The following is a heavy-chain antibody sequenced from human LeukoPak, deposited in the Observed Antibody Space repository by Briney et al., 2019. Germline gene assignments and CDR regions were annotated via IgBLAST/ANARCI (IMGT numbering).Heavy chain of an antibody. V-gene: IGHV1-2*02. CDR3: ARDRGPAYYYYYYMDV. Sequence: ASVKVSCKASGYTFSGYYLHWVRQAPGQGLEWMGWINPNSGGTNSAQKFQGRVTMTRDTSIITAYMELSRLRSDDTAVYFCARDRGPAYYYYYYMDVWGKGTTVTVSS. CDR1: GYTFSGYY. D-gene: IGHD3-10*01. J-gene: IGHJ6*03. CDR2: INPNSGGT.